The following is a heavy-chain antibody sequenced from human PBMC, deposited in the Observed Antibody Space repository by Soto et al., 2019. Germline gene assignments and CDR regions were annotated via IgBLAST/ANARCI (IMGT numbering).Heavy chain of an antibody. V-gene: IGHV4-39*01. CDR1: GGSISSSSYY. J-gene: IGHJ6*03. CDR3: ARLDYYYYYMDV. CDR2: LYFGGST. Sequence: SETLSLTCTVSGGSISSSSYYWGWIRQPPGKGLEWIGTLYFGGSTFYNPSLKSRVTMAVDTSRNQLSLRLSSVTASDTAVYYCARLDYYYYYMDVWGKGTTVTVSS.